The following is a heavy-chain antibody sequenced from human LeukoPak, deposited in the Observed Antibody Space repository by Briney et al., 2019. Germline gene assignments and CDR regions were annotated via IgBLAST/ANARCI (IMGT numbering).Heavy chain of an antibody. D-gene: IGHD1-1*01. CDR1: GGTFSSYA. J-gene: IGHJ5*02. V-gene: IGHV1-69*01. CDR3: AREGTKEDNWFDP. CDR2: IIPIFGTA. Sequence: GASVKVSCKASGGTFSSYAISWVRQAPGQGLEWMGGIIPIFGTANYAQKFQGSVTSTADESTSTAYMELSSLRSEDTAVYYCAREGTKEDNWFDPWGQGTLVTVSS.